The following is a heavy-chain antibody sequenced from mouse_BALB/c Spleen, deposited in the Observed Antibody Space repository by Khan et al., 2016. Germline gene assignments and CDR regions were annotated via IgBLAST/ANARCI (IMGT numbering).Heavy chain of an antibody. CDR3: ARRHYYGYMNY. V-gene: IGHV4-1*02. Sequence: EVQLQESGGGLVQPGGSLKLSCAASGFDFSRYWMRWVRQAPGKGLEWIGEINPDSSTINYTPSLKDKFIISRDNANNTLYLQMSKVRSEDTALYYCARRHYYGYMNYWSQGTTLTVSS. CDR2: INPDSSTI. J-gene: IGHJ2*01. CDR1: GFDFSRYW. D-gene: IGHD1-2*01.